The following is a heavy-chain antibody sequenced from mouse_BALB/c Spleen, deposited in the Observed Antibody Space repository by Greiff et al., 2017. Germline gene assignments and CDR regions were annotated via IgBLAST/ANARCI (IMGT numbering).Heavy chain of an antibody. Sequence: EVKLVESGGGLVQPGGSLRLSCATSGFTFSDFYMEWVRQPPGKRLEWIAASRNKANDYTTEYSASVKGRFIVSRDTSQSILYLQMNAMRAEDTAIYYCARDDYDGVMDYWGQGTSVTVSS. CDR3: ARDDYDGVMDY. V-gene: IGHV7-1*02. J-gene: IGHJ4*01. D-gene: IGHD2-4*01. CDR1: GFTFSDFY. CDR2: SRNKANDYTT.